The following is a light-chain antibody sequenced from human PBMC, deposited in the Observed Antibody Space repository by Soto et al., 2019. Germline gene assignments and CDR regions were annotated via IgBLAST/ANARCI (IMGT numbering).Light chain of an antibody. CDR3: QQYGSSLWT. Sequence: EIVLTQSPGTLSLSPGERATLSCRASQSVSSSYLAWYQHKPGQAPRLLIYGASSRATGIPDRFSGSGSGTDCTRTISRLEPADFAVYYCQQYGSSLWTFGQGTKV. CDR1: QSVSSSY. V-gene: IGKV3-20*01. CDR2: GAS. J-gene: IGKJ1*01.